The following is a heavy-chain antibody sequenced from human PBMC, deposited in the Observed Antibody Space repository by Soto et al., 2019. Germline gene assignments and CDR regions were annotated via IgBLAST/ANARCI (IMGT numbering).Heavy chain of an antibody. Sequence: GESLKISCKGSGYSFTNYWIAWVRQMPGKCLEWWGIIFPGDSDTRXSPSCQGXXTISPHNSIATXYLQWXNLKASDTAXYYCARRGIAAAGLDYWGPGTLVTVSS. D-gene: IGHD6-13*01. CDR3: ARRGIAAAGLDY. CDR1: GYSFTNYW. V-gene: IGHV5-51*01. CDR2: IFPGDSDT. J-gene: IGHJ4*02.